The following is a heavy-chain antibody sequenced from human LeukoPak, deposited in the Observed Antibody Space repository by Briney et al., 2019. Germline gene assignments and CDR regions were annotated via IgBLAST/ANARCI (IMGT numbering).Heavy chain of an antibody. J-gene: IGHJ4*02. Sequence: GGSLRLSCAASGFTFSTYAMSWVRQAPGKGLEWVSYIGSSGSTIYYADFVKGRFTISRDNSKNTLYLQMNSLRAEDTAVYYCARDINEGHFDYWGQGTLVTVSS. CDR1: GFTFSTYA. V-gene: IGHV3-48*01. CDR2: IGSSGSTI. D-gene: IGHD1-1*01. CDR3: ARDINEGHFDY.